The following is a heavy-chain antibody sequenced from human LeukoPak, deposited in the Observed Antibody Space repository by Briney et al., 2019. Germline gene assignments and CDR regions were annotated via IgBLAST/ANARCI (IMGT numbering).Heavy chain of an antibody. CDR1: GGSISSGTYY. CDR3: ATALYNWKYFDY. V-gene: IGHV4-39*01. CDR2: IYYSGNT. Sequence: PSETLSLTCTVSGGSISSGTYYWGWIRQPPGKGLEWIGYIYYSGNTYYNPSLKSRVTISLDTSKNQFSLKLTSVTAADTAVCYCATALYNWKYFDYWGQGTLVTVSS. D-gene: IGHD1-20*01. J-gene: IGHJ4*02.